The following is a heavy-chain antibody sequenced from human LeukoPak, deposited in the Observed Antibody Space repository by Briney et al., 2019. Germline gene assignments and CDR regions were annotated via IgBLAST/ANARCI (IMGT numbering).Heavy chain of an antibody. V-gene: IGHV3-74*01. CDR1: GFTFISYL. Sequence: PGGSLRLSCAASGFTFISYLMHWVRQAPGKGLVWVSRINTDGSSTSYADSVKGRFTISRDNAKNTLYLQMNSLRAEDTAVYYCARDGRRTALDYWGQGTLVTVSS. CDR2: INTDGSST. CDR3: ARDGRRTALDY. D-gene: IGHD2-21*02. J-gene: IGHJ4*02.